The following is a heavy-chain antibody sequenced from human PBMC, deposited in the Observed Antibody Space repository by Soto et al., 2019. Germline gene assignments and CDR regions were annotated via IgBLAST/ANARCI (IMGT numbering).Heavy chain of an antibody. CDR2: IYNGGST. CDR1: GGSIRNVNYC. CDR3: ASGXSGDKVDF. J-gene: IGHJ4*02. D-gene: IGHD7-27*01. Sequence: QVQLQESGPGLVKPSQTLSLTCTVSGGSIRNVNYCWSWIRQSPDKGLEWIGHIYNGGSTYNNPSLRSRVTIXXXXXXXXFXXXXXXXXXAXTAVYYCASGXSGDKVDFWGQGTLVTVSS. V-gene: IGHV4-30-4*01.